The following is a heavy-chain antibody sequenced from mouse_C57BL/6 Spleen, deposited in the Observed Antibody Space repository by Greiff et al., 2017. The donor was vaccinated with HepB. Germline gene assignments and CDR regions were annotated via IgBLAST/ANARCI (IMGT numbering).Heavy chain of an antibody. CDR1: GYTFTSYG. CDR2: IYPRSGNT. V-gene: IGHV1-81*01. J-gene: IGHJ4*01. CDR3: ARKGDYGYDDGAMDY. Sequence: VQLQQSGAELARPGASVKLSCKASGYTFTSYGISWVKQRTGQGLEWIGEIYPRSGNTYYNEKFKGKATLTADKSSSTAYMELRSLTSEDSAVYFCARKGDYGYDDGAMDYWGQGTSVTVSS. D-gene: IGHD2-2*01.